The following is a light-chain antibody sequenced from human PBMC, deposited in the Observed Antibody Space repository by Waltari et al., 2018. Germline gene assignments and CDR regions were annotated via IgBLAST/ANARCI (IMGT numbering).Light chain of an antibody. CDR3: QQYGSSPET. CDR1: QSVSSSY. V-gene: IGKV3-20*01. Sequence: EIVLTQSPGPLSSSPGERATLSCRASQSVSSSYLAWYQQKPGQAPRLLIYGASSRATGIPDRFSGSGSGTDFTLTISRLEPEDFAVYYCQQYGSSPETFGQGTKVEIK. CDR2: GAS. J-gene: IGKJ1*01.